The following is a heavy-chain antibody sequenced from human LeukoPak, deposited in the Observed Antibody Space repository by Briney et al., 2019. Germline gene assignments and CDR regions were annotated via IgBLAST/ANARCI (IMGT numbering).Heavy chain of an antibody. D-gene: IGHD1-20*01. J-gene: IGHJ6*03. Sequence: GGSLRLSCAASGFTFSNYGMHWVRQAPGKGLEWVANINQDGSAEYYVDSVKGRFTISRDNAKNSLYLQMNSLRAEDTAVYYCARHAYNWNDEYYMDVWGKGTTVTISS. CDR2: INQDGSAE. CDR1: GFTFSNYG. CDR3: ARHAYNWNDEYYMDV. V-gene: IGHV3-7*01.